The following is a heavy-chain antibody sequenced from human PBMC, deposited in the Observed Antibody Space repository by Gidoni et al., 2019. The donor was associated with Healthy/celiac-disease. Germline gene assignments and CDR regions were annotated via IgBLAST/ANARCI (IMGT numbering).Heavy chain of an antibody. V-gene: IGHV4-34*01. J-gene: IGHJ6*02. CDR2: INHSGST. CDR1: GGSFSGYY. CDR3: ARGPLGIWYYYYGMDV. D-gene: IGHD7-27*01. Sequence: QVQLQQWGAGLLKPSETLSLTCAVYGGSFSGYYWSWIRQPPGKGLEWIGEINHSGSTNYNPSLKSRVTISVDTSKNQFSLKLSSVTAADTAVYYCARGPLGIWYYYYGMDVWGQGTTVTVSS.